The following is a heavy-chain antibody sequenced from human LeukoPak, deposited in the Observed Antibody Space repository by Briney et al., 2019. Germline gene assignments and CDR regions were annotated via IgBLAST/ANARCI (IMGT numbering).Heavy chain of an antibody. J-gene: IGHJ5*02. Sequence: GGSLRLSCAASGFTFRSYGMSWVRQAPGKGLEWVSAISGSGGSTYYADSVKGRFTISRDNSKNTLYLQMNSLRAEDTAVYYCAKVSGAYITGTTSWFDPWGQGTLVTVSS. D-gene: IGHD1-7*01. V-gene: IGHV3-23*01. CDR2: ISGSGGST. CDR3: AKVSGAYITGTTSWFDP. CDR1: GFTFRSYG.